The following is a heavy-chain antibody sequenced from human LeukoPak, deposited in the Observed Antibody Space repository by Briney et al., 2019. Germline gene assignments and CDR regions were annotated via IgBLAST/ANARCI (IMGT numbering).Heavy chain of an antibody. CDR2: IKQDGSEK. Sequence: GGSLRLSCAASGFTFSSYWMSWVRQAPGKGLEWVANIKQDGSEKYYVDSVKGRFTISRDNAKNSLYLQMNSLRAEDTAVYYCAKDNRYCGGDCYSADYWGQGTLVTVSS. CDR1: GFTFSSYW. CDR3: AKDNRYCGGDCYSADY. V-gene: IGHV3-7*03. D-gene: IGHD2-21*02. J-gene: IGHJ4*02.